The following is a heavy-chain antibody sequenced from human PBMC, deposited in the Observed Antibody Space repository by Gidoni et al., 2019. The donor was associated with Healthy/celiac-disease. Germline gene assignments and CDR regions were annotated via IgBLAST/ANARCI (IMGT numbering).Heavy chain of an antibody. CDR1: GFPFIRYA. Sequence: QVQLVESGGGVVQPGRSLRLSCAASGFPFIRYAMHWVRQAPGKGLEWVAVISYDGSNKYYADAVKGRFTISRDNSKNTLYLQMNSLRAEDTAVYYCARDSGRLMVYAIGYYFDYWGQGTLVTVSS. D-gene: IGHD2-8*01. CDR2: ISYDGSNK. V-gene: IGHV3-30-3*01. J-gene: IGHJ4*02. CDR3: ARDSGRLMVYAIGYYFDY.